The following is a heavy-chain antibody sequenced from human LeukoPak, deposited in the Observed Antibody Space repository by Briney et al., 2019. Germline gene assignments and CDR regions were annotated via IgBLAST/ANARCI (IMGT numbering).Heavy chain of an antibody. D-gene: IGHD3-10*01. J-gene: IGHJ4*02. Sequence: GGSLRLSCAASGFTFSSYAMSWVRQAPGKGLEWVSAISGSGGSTYYADSVKGRFTISRDNSKSTLYLQMNSLRAEDTAVYYCAKGYYGSGSPYDYWGQGTLVTVSS. CDR3: AKGYYGSGSPYDY. CDR2: ISGSGGST. V-gene: IGHV3-23*01. CDR1: GFTFSSYA.